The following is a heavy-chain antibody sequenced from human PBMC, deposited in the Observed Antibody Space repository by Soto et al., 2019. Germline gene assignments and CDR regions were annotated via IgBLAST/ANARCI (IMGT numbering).Heavy chain of an antibody. Sequence: ASVKLSCKASGYTFTSYAMHWVRQAPGQRLEWMGWINAGNGNTKYSQKFQGRVTITRDTSASTAYMELSSLRSEDTAVYYCAREPPYSSSWYWFDPWGQGTLVTVSS. CDR1: GYTFTSYA. V-gene: IGHV1-3*01. CDR2: INAGNGNT. J-gene: IGHJ5*02. CDR3: AREPPYSSSWYWFDP. D-gene: IGHD6-13*01.